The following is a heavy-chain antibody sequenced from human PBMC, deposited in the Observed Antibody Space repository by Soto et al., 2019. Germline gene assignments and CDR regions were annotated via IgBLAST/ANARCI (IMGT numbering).Heavy chain of an antibody. CDR3: TRASSLDFDF. Sequence: ASVKVSCKSSGDTFSSYAISWVRQAPGQGLEWMGGIIPMLGTPSYAQKFQDRVTITADKFTSTAYMELSGLRSEDTALYYCTRASSLDFDFWGQGTLVTVSS. V-gene: IGHV1-69*10. CDR1: GDTFSSYA. D-gene: IGHD3-16*01. CDR2: IIPMLGTP. J-gene: IGHJ4*02.